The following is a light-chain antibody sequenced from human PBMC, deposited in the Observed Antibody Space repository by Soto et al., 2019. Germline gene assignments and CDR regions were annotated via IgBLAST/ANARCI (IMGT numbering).Light chain of an antibody. CDR1: HSINGAY. Sequence: EIVLAQSTGTLALSPGDRATLSCRAIHSINGAYLVWYRLKPGQAPSRLIYGASSRATGIPARFIGRGFGRDFTLTISRLVPEDFVVYYCQQRSNWHPEFGPGTKVDIK. V-gene: IGKV3D-20*02. CDR3: QQRSNWHPE. J-gene: IGKJ3*01. CDR2: GAS.